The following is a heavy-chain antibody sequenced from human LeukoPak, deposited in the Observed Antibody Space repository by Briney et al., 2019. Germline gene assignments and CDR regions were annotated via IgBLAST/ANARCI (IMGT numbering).Heavy chain of an antibody. D-gene: IGHD3-3*01. CDR1: GYTFTGYY. V-gene: IGHV1-2*02. CDR2: INPNSGGT. Sequence: ASVKVSCKASGYTFTGYYMHWVRQAPGQGLEWMGWINPNSGGTNYAQKFQGRVTMTRDTSISIAYMELSRLRSDDTAVYYCARDGSYDFWSGYLYYYMDVWGKGTTVTVSS. CDR3: ARDGSYDFWSGYLYYYMDV. J-gene: IGHJ6*03.